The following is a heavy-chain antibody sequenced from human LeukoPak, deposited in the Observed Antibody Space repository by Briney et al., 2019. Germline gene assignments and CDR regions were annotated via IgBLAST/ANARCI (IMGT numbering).Heavy chain of an antibody. V-gene: IGHV4-39*01. Sequence: SETLSLTCTLSGGSISTNNHYWGWIRQPPGKGLEWIGNIYYSGSTDYNPSLKSRVTISVDTSENHFSLKVPSVTAADTAVYYCARWRHGYNSVDAFDIWGQGVMVTVSS. CDR2: IYYSGST. D-gene: IGHD5-24*01. J-gene: IGHJ3*02. CDR1: GGSISTNNHY. CDR3: ARWRHGYNSVDAFDI.